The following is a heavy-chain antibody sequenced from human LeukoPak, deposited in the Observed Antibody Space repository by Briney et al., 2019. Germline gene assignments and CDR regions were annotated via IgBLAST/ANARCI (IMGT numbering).Heavy chain of an antibody. Sequence: SETLSLTCSVSGASIRSDSNSWKWIRQPAGRELEWIGHIYSSGSTNYNPSLKSRVTISVDTPKNQFSLKLSSVTAADTAVYYCARVPYCTNGVCYTNFDYWGQGTLVTVSS. CDR1: GASIRSDSNS. J-gene: IGHJ4*02. CDR2: IYSSGST. D-gene: IGHD2-8*01. V-gene: IGHV4-61*09. CDR3: ARVPYCTNGVCYTNFDY.